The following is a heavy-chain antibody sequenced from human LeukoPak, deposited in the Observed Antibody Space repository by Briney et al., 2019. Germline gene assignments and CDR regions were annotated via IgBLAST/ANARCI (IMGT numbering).Heavy chain of an antibody. CDR1: GYTFTSYA. V-gene: IGHV7-4-1*02. J-gene: IGHJ5*02. CDR2: INTNTGNP. D-gene: IGHD3-10*01. Sequence: ASVKVSCKASGYTFTSYAMNWVRQAPGQGLEWMGWINTNTGNPTYAQGFTGRFVFSLDTSFSTAYLQISSLKAEDTAVYYCASSDYYGSDGPMVWFDPWGQGTLVTVSS. CDR3: ASSDYYGSDGPMVWFDP.